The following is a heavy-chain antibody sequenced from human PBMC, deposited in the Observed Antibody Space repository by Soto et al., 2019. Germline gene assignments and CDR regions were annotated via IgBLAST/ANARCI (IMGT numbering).Heavy chain of an antibody. CDR3: AIDRRFYDSGPYDIANDSFYV. CDR1: GYTFKGYH. D-gene: IGHD3-22*01. J-gene: IGHJ3*01. Sequence: ASVKVSCKASGYTFKGYHMQWVRQAPGQGLEWMGWINPNSGGTNYAQKFQGRVTMTRDTSISTAYMEVSMLRSDDPALYYCAIDRRFYDSGPYDIANDSFYVWGQGTMLTVSS. CDR2: INPNSGGT. V-gene: IGHV1-2*02.